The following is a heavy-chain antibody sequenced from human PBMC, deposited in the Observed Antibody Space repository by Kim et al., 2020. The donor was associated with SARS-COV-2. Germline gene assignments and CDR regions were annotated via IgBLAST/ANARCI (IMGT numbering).Heavy chain of an antibody. D-gene: IGHD6-13*01. V-gene: IGHV4-31*03. CDR3: ARDNLKRIAAVGAYYYYGMDV. J-gene: IGHJ6*02. CDR2: IYYSGST. Sequence: SETLSLTCTVSGGSISSGGYSWTWIRQHPGKGLEWIGYIYYSGSTYYNPSLKSRVTISVDTSKNQFSLRLSSVTAADMAVYYCARDNLKRIAAVGAYYYYGMDVWGQGTTVTVSS. CDR1: GGSISSGGYS.